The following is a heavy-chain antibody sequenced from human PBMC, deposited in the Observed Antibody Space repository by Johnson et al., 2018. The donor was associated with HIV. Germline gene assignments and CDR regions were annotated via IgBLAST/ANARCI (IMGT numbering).Heavy chain of an antibody. Sequence: QMQLVESGGGVVQPGRSLRLSCAASGFTFSTYAMHWVRQAPGKGLEWVTIISYDGINKYYADSVKGRFTISRDNSKNTLYLQMNSLRAEDTAVYYCTTDGGPDYYDSSGSRPDAFDIWGQGTMVTVSS. J-gene: IGHJ3*02. CDR1: GFTFSTYA. CDR2: ISYDGINK. V-gene: IGHV3-30-3*01. CDR3: TTDGGPDYYDSSGSRPDAFDI. D-gene: IGHD3-22*01.